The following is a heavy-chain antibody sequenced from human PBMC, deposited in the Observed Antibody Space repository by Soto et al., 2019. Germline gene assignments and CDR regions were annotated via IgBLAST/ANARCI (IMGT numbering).Heavy chain of an antibody. CDR2: IDTTGGT. Sequence: VGSLRLSCAASGFNFSNYAMHWVRQPTGGTLEWVSGIDTTGGTYYPGSVKGRFTISRENAKNSLYLQMNSLRVGDTAVYYCARELAVPGYWYFDLWGRGTLVTVS. D-gene: IGHD2-8*02. J-gene: IGHJ2*01. CDR3: ARELAVPGYWYFDL. CDR1: GFNFSNYA. V-gene: IGHV3-13*04.